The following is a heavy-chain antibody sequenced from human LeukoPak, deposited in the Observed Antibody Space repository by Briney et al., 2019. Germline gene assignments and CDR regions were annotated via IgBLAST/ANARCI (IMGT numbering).Heavy chain of an antibody. CDR1: GFTFSSYA. V-gene: IGHV3-66*01. Sequence: GGSLRLSCAASGFTFSSYAMSWVRQAPGKGLEWVSVIYSGGSTYYADSVKGRFTISRDNSKNTLYLQMNSLRAEDTAVYYCARARYYYDSSGYQYWGQGTLVTVSS. D-gene: IGHD3-22*01. CDR3: ARARYYYDSSGYQY. J-gene: IGHJ4*02. CDR2: IYSGGST.